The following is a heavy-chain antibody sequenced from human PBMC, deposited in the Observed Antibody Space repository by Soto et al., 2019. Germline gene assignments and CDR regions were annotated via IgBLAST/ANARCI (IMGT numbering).Heavy chain of an antibody. CDR2: IYNSGST. CDR1: GGSISSGDSS. V-gene: IGHV4-30-4*01. D-gene: IGHD7-27*01. J-gene: IGHJ4*02. CDR3: ARGPDGDKVDY. Sequence: QVQLQESGPGLVEPSQTLSHTCTVSGGSISSGDSSWSWFRQPPGKGLEWIGHIYNSGSTYTNPSLTSRVTISVDTSKNQFSLKLSSVTAADTAVYYCARGPDGDKVDYWGQGTLVTVSS.